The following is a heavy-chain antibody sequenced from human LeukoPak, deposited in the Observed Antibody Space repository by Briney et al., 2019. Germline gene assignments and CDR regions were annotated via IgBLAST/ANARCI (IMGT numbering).Heavy chain of an antibody. CDR1: GFTFNTYG. CDR2: ISGSGGAT. J-gene: IGHJ3*02. D-gene: IGHD1-26*01. Sequence: GGSLRLSCAASGFTFNTYGMSWVRQAPGKGLEWVSGISGSGGATYYADSVKGRFTISRDNSKNTLYLQMNSLRAEDTAVYYCAREKVGATRGGAFDIWGQGTMVTVSS. CDR3: AREKVGATRGGAFDI. V-gene: IGHV3-23*01.